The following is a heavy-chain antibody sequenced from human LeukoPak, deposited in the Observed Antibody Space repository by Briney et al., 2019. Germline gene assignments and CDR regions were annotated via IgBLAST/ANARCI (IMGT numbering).Heavy chain of an antibody. J-gene: IGHJ4*02. Sequence: GGSLRLSCAASGFTFSSYAMHWVRQAPGKGLEWVAVISYDGSNTYYADSVKGRFTISRDNSKNTLYLQMNSLRAEDTAVYYCARDNYGDYLRTFDYWGQGTLVTVSS. CDR2: ISYDGSNT. CDR3: ARDNYGDYLRTFDY. D-gene: IGHD4-17*01. CDR1: GFTFSSYA. V-gene: IGHV3-30*04.